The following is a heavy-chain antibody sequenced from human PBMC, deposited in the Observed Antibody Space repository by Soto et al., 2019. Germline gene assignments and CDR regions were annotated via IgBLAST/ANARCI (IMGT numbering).Heavy chain of an antibody. CDR1: GFTFSSYG. D-gene: IGHD3-10*01. CDR2: ISYDGSNK. Sequence: QVQLVESGGGVVQPGRSLRLSCAASGFTFSSYGMHWVRQAPGKGLEWVAVISYDGSNKYYADSVKGRFNISRDNSKNTLYLQMNSLRAEGTAVYYCAKGNLWFGDLGLFEPWGQGTLVTVSS. CDR3: AKGNLWFGDLGLFEP. V-gene: IGHV3-30*18. J-gene: IGHJ5*02.